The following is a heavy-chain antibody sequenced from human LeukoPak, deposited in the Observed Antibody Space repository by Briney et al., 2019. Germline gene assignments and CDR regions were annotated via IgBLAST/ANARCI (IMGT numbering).Heavy chain of an antibody. D-gene: IGHD5-12*01. CDR2: FSGSGGNT. J-gene: IGHJ4*02. CDR3: AKRDIVATTVPLDY. CDR1: GFTFSSYA. Sequence: GGSLRLSCAASGFTFSSYAMSWVRRAPGKGLEWVSTFSGSGGNTHYADSVKGRFTISRDNSKNTLYLQMNSLRAEDTAVYYCAKRDIVATTVPLDYWGQGTLVTVSS. V-gene: IGHV3-23*01.